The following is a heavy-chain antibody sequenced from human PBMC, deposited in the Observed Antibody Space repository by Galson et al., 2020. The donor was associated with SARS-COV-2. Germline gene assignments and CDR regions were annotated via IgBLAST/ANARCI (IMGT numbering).Heavy chain of an antibody. D-gene: IGHD3-16*01. Sequence: GGSLRLSCAASGFTFSNAWMSWVRQAPGKGLEWVGRIKSKTDGGTTDYAAPVKGRFTISRDDSKNTLYLQMNSLKTEDTAVYYCTTDHGDDYGWVSYGDAFDIWGQGTMVTVSS. CDR1: GFTFSNAW. V-gene: IGHV3-15*01. CDR3: TTDHGDDYGWVSYGDAFDI. CDR2: IKSKTDGGTT. J-gene: IGHJ3*02.